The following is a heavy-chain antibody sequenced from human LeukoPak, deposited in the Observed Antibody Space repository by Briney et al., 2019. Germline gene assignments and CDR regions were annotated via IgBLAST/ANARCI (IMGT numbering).Heavy chain of an antibody. J-gene: IGHJ4*02. V-gene: IGHV3-33*01. CDR2: IWYDGSNK. D-gene: IGHD1-26*01. Sequence: PGGSLRLSCAASGFTFSSYGMHWVRQAPGKGLEWVAVIWYDGSNKYYADSVKGRFTISRDNSKNTLYLQMNSLRAEDMAVYYCAREGGRVGATNFDYWGQGTLVTVSS. CDR3: AREGGRVGATNFDY. CDR1: GFTFSSYG.